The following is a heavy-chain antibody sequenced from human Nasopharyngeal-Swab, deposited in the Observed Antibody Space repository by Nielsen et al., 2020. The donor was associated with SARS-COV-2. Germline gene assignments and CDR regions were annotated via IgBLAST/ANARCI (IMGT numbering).Heavy chain of an antibody. Sequence: APVKVSCKASGYTFTSYYMHWVRQAPGQGLEWMGIINPSGGSTSYAQKFQGRVTMTRDTSTSTVYMELSSLRSEDTAVYYCARGVAAAGTPFPRYYFDYWGQGTLVTVSS. D-gene: IGHD6-13*01. CDR1: GYTFTSYY. J-gene: IGHJ4*02. CDR2: INPSGGST. CDR3: ARGVAAAGTPFPRYYFDY. V-gene: IGHV1-46*01.